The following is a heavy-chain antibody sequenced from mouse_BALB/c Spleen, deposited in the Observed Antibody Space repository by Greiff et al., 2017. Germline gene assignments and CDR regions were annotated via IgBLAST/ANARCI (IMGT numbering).Heavy chain of an antibody. CDR1: GFSLTSYG. Sequence: VKLMESGPGLVAPSQSLSITCTVSGFSLTSYGVHWVRQPPGKGLEWLGVIWAGGSTNYNSALMSRLSISKDNSKSQVFLKMNSLQTDDTAMYYCARDKRRSYAMDYWGQGTSVTVSS. CDR2: IWAGGST. J-gene: IGHJ4*01. V-gene: IGHV2-9*02. CDR3: ARDKRRSYAMDY.